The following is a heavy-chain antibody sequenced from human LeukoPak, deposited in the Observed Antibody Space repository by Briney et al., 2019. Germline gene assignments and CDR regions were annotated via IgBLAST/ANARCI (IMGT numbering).Heavy chain of an antibody. CDR2: ISGSGGST. CDR1: GFTFSSYA. Sequence: GGSLRLSCAASGFTFSSYAMSRVRQAPGKGLEWVSAISGSGGSTYYADSVKGRFTISRDNSKNTLYLQMNSLRAEDTAVYYCAKDLREDNYFDYWGQGTLVTVSS. CDR3: AKDLREDNYFDY. J-gene: IGHJ4*02. V-gene: IGHV3-23*01.